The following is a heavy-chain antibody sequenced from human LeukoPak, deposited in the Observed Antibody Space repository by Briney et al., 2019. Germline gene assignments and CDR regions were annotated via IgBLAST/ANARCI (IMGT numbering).Heavy chain of an antibody. CDR2: IYYSGNT. D-gene: IGHD6-6*01. CDR1: GGSISSSGSY. J-gene: IGHJ5*02. CDR3: ARVMAARREDLNWFDP. V-gene: IGHV4-39*07. Sequence: SETLSLTRTVSGGSISSSGSYWGWIRQPPGKGLEWIGSIYYSGNTYSPSLKSRVTISVDTSKNQFSLNLTSVNAADTAVYYCARVMAARREDLNWFDPWGQGTLVTVSS.